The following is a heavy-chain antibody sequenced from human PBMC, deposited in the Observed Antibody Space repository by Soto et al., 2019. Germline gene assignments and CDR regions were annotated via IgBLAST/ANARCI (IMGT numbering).Heavy chain of an antibody. CDR1: GFTFSSYG. CDR3: AKDRRLRLWELEH. Sequence: QVQLVESGGGVVQPGRSLRLSCAASGFTFSSYGMHWVRQAPGKGLEWVAAISYDGSNKYYADSVKGRVTISRDNSKNTLYLQMDSLRAEDTAVYYCAKDRRLRLWELEHWGQGTLVTVSS. V-gene: IGHV3-30*18. CDR2: ISYDGSNK. J-gene: IGHJ4*02. D-gene: IGHD3-16*01.